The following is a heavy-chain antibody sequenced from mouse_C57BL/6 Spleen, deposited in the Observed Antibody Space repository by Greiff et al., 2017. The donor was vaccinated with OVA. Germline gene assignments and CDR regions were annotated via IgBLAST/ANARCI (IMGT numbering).Heavy chain of an antibody. CDR3: ARSEHPGYFDV. J-gene: IGHJ1*03. V-gene: IGHV1-82*01. CDR1: GYAFSSSW. CDR2: IYPGDGDP. Sequence: VQLVESGPELVKPGASVKISCKASGYAFSSSWMNWVKQRPGKGLEWIGRIYPGDGDPTYNGKFKGKATLTADKSASTAYRQLSSLTSEDSAVYICARSEHPGYFDVWGTGTTVTVSS.